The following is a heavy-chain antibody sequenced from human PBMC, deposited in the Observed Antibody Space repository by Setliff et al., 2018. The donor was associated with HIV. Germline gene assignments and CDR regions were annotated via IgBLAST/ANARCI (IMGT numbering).Heavy chain of an antibody. CDR1: GFTFSDCS. CDR2: ITSTGSTI. V-gene: IGHV3-48*01. Sequence: PGGSLRLSCAASGFTFSDCSMNWVRQAPGKGLEWISYITSTGSTIFCADSVKGRFTISRDNDKNSVQLQLTSLRAEDTAVYSCASPGSGSYINWCGPWGQGTLVTVSS. D-gene: IGHD3-10*01. CDR3: ASPGSGSYINWCGP. J-gene: IGHJ5*02.